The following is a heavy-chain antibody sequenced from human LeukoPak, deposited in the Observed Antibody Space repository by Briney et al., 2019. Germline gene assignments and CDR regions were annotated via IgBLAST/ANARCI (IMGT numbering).Heavy chain of an antibody. CDR1: GFTFDDYA. CDR2: ISWDGGST. CDR3: TNPLVSGSWRGMGSAP. J-gene: IGHJ5*02. V-gene: IGHV3-43D*03. D-gene: IGHD1-26*01. Sequence: GGSLRLSCAASGFTFDDYAMHWVRQAPGKGLEWVSLISWDGGSTYYADSVKGRFTISRDNSKNSLYLQMNSLRAEDTALYYCTNPLVSGSWRGMGSAPWGQGTLVTVSS.